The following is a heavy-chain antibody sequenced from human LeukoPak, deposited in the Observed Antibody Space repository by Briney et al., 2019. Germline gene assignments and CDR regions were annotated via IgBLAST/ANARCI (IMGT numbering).Heavy chain of an antibody. CDR1: GYTFTSYG. Sequence: GASVKVSCKASGYTFTSYGISWARQAPGQGLEWMGWISAYNGNTNYAQKLQGRVTMTTDTSTSTAYMELRSLRSDDTAVYYCARDSYYDFWSGNSYYYGMDVWGQGTTVTVSS. CDR2: ISAYNGNT. D-gene: IGHD3-3*01. V-gene: IGHV1-18*01. CDR3: ARDSYYDFWSGNSYYYGMDV. J-gene: IGHJ6*02.